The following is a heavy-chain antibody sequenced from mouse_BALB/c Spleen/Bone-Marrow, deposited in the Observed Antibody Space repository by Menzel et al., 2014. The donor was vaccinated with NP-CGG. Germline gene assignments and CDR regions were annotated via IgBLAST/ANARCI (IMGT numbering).Heavy chain of an antibody. CDR1: GFTFSSYA. CDR2: TSSGGSYT. D-gene: IGHD1-1*01. J-gene: IGHJ4*01. Sequence: EVQGVESGGGLVKPGGSLKLSCAASGFTFSSYAMSWVRQTPEKRLEWVATTSSGGSYTYYPDSVKGRVTISRDNAKNTLYLQMSSLRPEDTAMYYCARHETTVVATDAMDYWGQGTSVTVSS. V-gene: IGHV5-9-3*01. CDR3: ARHETTVVATDAMDY.